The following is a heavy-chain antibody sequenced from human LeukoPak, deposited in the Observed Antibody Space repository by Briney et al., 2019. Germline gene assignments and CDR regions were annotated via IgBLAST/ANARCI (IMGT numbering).Heavy chain of an antibody. CDR3: ARGYGDYGKYYFDS. Sequence: GGSLRLSCAASGFTFTNYGMNWVRQAPGKGLEWLSYISSSATTIYYADSVKGRFTISRDNAKNSLYLQMNSLRAEDTAVYYCARGYGDYGKYYFDSWGQGTLFTVSS. J-gene: IGHJ4*02. CDR1: GFTFTNYG. D-gene: IGHD4-17*01. CDR2: ISSSATTI. V-gene: IGHV3-48*04.